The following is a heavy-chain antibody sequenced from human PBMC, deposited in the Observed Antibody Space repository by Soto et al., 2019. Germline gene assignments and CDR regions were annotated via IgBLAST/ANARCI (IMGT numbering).Heavy chain of an antibody. CDR2: ISYNASA. CDR1: YVSTSSSVYC. CDR3: ASELRGYRYGPWEVH. D-gene: IGHD5-18*01. J-gene: IGHJ4*02. V-gene: IGHV4-30-4*01. Sequence: SETQPLTYPCVYVSTSSSVYCLRWPSPPPGEGLEWIGYISYNASAYYNPSLMSRVTMSVDTSKNEFSLNLNSVTAADTSVYVCASELRGYRYGPWEVHWGQGTEVTVSS.